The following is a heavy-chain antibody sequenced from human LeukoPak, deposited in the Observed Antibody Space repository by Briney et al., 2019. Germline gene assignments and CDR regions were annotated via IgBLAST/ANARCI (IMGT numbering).Heavy chain of an antibody. CDR2: ISAYNGNT. V-gene: IGHV1-18*04. Sequence: EASVKVSCKASGYTFTGYYMHWVRQAPGQGLEWMGWISAYNGNTNYAQKLQGRVTMTTDTSTSTAYMELRSLRSDDTAVYYCARDRLTTTLNFDYWGQGTLVTVSS. CDR1: GYTFTGYY. D-gene: IGHD4-17*01. J-gene: IGHJ4*02. CDR3: ARDRLTTTLNFDY.